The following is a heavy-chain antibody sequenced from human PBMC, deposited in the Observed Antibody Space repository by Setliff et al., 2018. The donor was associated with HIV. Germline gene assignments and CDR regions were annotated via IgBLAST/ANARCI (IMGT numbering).Heavy chain of an antibody. V-gene: IGHV5-51*01. CDR3: ARPLGRSSSQGWFDP. CDR2: IYPRDSDT. D-gene: IGHD6-6*01. Sequence: PGASLKISCKGSGTSFTNYWIGWVRQLPGKGLEWMGIIYPRDSDTRYSPSFQGQVTISADKSISTAYLQWTSLKASDTAMYYCARPLGRSSSQGWFDPWGQGTLVTVSS. CDR1: GTSFTNYW. J-gene: IGHJ5*02.